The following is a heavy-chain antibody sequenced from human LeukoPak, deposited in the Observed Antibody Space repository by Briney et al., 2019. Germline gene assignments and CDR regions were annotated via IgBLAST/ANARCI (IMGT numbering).Heavy chain of an antibody. J-gene: IGHJ4*02. CDR2: IKHDGSEK. D-gene: IGHD3-3*01. CDR1: GFIFAGYF. V-gene: IGHV3-7*01. Sequence: GGSLRLSCAASGFIFAGYFMSWVRQAPGKGLEWVASIKHDGSEKYYVDSVRGRFTISRDNTKNLLYLQMSSLRAEDTAVYYCATDRGWRTSGYYLYYFEYWGQGTLVTFSS. CDR3: ATDRGWRTSGYYLYYFEY.